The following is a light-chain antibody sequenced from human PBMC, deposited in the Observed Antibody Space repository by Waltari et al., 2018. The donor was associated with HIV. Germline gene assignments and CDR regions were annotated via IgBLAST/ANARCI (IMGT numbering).Light chain of an antibody. Sequence: DIQMTQSPSSLSASLGDSVTITCRASQIIISFLNWYQQKPGKAPDLLIYTASTLQSGVPSRFSGSGSGTNFTLTSNSLQPEDFATYFCQQSYTSPITFGQGTRLEIK. CDR2: TAS. CDR3: QQSYTSPIT. V-gene: IGKV1-39*01. CDR1: QIIISF. J-gene: IGKJ5*01.